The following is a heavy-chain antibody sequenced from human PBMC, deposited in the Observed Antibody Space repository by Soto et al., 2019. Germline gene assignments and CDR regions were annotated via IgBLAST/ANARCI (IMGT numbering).Heavy chain of an antibody. CDR3: ARDRTDTAMGYFDY. D-gene: IGHD5-18*01. CDR2: VNHSGNT. CDR1: GGSFSGYY. J-gene: IGHJ4*02. Sequence: SETLSLTCAVYGGSFSGYYWSWIRQPPGKGLEWIGEVNHSGNTNENPSLKSRVTISVDTSKNQFSLKLSSVTAADTAVYYCARDRTDTAMGYFDYWGQGTLVTVSS. V-gene: IGHV4-34*01.